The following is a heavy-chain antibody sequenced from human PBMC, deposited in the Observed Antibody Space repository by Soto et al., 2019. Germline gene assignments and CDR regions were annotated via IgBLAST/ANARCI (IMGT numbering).Heavy chain of an antibody. J-gene: IGHJ5*02. CDR1: GGSISSGGYY. CDR3: ARTYDFWSGSLEGWFDP. CDR2: IYYSGST. D-gene: IGHD3-3*01. V-gene: IGHV4-31*03. Sequence: SETLSLTCTVSGGSISSGGYYWSWIRQHPGKGLEWIGYIYYSGSTYYNPSLKSRVTISVDTSKNQFSLKLSSVTAADTAVYYCARTYDFWSGSLEGWFDPWGQGTLVTVSS.